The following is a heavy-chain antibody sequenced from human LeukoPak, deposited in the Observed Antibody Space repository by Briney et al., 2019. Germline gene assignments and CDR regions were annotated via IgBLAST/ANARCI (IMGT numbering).Heavy chain of an antibody. D-gene: IGHD3-22*01. J-gene: IGHJ4*02. CDR1: GFTFSSSG. Sequence: PGGSLRLSCAASGFTFSSSGMHWDRQAPGKGLEWVAVISYDGSNKYYADSVKGRFTISRDNSKNTLYLQMNSLRAGGTAVYYCAKDSYDRSGYYYYYFAYWGQGTQVTVSS. V-gene: IGHV3-30*18. CDR3: AKDSYDRSGYYYYYFAY. CDR2: ISYDGSNK.